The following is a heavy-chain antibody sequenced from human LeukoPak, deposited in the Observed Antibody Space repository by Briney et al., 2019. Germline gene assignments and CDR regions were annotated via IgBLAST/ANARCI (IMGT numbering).Heavy chain of an antibody. CDR3: ARRGYYDSSGYDY. Sequence: PGWSLRLSCAASGFTFRNYAMNWVRRAPAKGLDWVSSISGGSTDIYYADSVKGRFTISRDNAKNSLYLQINSLRAEDTAIYYCARRGYYDSSGYDYWGQGTLVTVSS. CDR1: GFTFRNYA. J-gene: IGHJ4*02. V-gene: IGHV3-21*01. CDR2: ISGGSTDI. D-gene: IGHD3-22*01.